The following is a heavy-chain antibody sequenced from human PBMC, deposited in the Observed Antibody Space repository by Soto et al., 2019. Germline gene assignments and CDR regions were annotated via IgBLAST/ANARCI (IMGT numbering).Heavy chain of an antibody. J-gene: IGHJ4*02. V-gene: IGHV1-18*01. Sequence: ASVKVSCKASGYTFTSYGISWVRQAPGQGLEWMGWISAYNGNTNYAQKVQGRVTMTTDTPTSTVYMELRSLRSDDTAVYYCARAGSAWNFDYWGQGTLVTVSS. D-gene: IGHD6-19*01. CDR1: GYTFTSYG. CDR2: ISAYNGNT. CDR3: ARAGSAWNFDY.